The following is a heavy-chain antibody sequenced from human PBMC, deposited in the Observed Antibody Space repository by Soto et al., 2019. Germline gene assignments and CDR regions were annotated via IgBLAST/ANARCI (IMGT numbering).Heavy chain of an antibody. CDR3: AKGGKGWNGSLASRRLAYYYYGMDV. CDR1: GFTFTSSA. Sequence: SVKVSCKASGFTFTSSAVQWVRQARGQRLEWIGWIVVGSGNTNYAQKFQERVTITRDMSTSTAYMELNSLRAEDTAVYYCAKGGKGWNGSLASRRLAYYYYGMDVWGQGTTVTVSS. J-gene: IGHJ6*02. D-gene: IGHD1-1*01. CDR2: IVVGSGNT. V-gene: IGHV1-58*01.